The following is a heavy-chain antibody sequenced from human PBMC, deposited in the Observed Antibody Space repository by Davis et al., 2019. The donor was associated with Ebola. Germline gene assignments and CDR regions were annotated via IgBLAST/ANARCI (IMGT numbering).Heavy chain of an antibody. CDR2: INPGNGDT. CDR3: ALDRLSGFVLSLYFEY. V-gene: IGHV1-3*01. D-gene: IGHD2-8*02. J-gene: IGHJ4*02. CDR1: GYTFSTYA. Sequence: AASVKVSCKTSGYTFSTYAIQWVRQVPGQGLEWMGWINPGNGDTFYSRKSQGRVTITRDTSATTAYMDVGSLTSEDTAVYYCALDRLSGFVLSLYFEYWGQGTPVTVSS.